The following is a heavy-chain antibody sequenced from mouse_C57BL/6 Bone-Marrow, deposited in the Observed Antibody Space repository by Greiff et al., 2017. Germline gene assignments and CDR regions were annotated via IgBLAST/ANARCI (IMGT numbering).Heavy chain of an antibody. CDR2: IHPNSGST. D-gene: IGHD1-1*01. J-gene: IGHJ4*01. V-gene: IGHV1-64*01. CDR1: GYTFTSYW. CDR3: ARSYYYGSSCAMDY. Sequence: VQLQQSGAELVKPGASVKLSCKASGYTFTSYWMHWVKQRPGQGLEWIGMIHPNSGSTNYNEKFKSKATLTVDKSSSTAYMQLSSLTSEDSAVYYCARSYYYGSSCAMDYWGQGTSVTVSS.